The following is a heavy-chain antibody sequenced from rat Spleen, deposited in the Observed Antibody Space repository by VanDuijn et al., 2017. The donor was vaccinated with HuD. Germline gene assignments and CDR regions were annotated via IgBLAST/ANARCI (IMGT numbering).Heavy chain of an antibody. D-gene: IGHD5-1*01. CDR2: ISPSGATT. Sequence: EVQLVESGGGLVQPGRSLKLSCAASGFTLSDYVMHWIRQAPTKGLEWVTSISPSGATTNYRDSVKGRFTISRDNAEGTLYLQMNSLQTEDSATYYCARDPLLGAPFDSWGQGVMVTVSS. J-gene: IGHJ2*01. CDR1: GFTLSDYV. CDR3: ARDPLLGAPFDS. V-gene: IGHV5-19*01.